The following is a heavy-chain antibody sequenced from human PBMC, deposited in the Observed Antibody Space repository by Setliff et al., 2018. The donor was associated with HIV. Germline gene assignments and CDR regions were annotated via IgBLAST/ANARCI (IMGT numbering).Heavy chain of an antibody. J-gene: IGHJ6*03. Sequence: KTSETLSLTCVVYGGSFSGYSWTWIRQPPGKGLEWIGEINHSGSANRNPSLMGRVTMSVDTAKNQFSLELSSVTAADTAVYFCARGVRGSGTNMVRGLLYDYSFHYMDVWGIGTTVTVSS. CDR1: GGSFSGYS. CDR3: ARGVRGSGTNMVRGLLYDYSFHYMDV. D-gene: IGHD3-10*01. CDR2: INHSGSA. V-gene: IGHV4-34*01.